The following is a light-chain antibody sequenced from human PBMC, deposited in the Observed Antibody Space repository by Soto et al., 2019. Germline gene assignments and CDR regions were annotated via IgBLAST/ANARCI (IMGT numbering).Light chain of an antibody. CDR1: QSVSSSY. V-gene: IGKV3-20*01. CDR2: GAS. J-gene: IGKJ5*01. CDR3: QQYGGSPIT. Sequence: EIVLTQSPGPLSLSPGERATLSCMSSQSVSSSYLAWYQQKPGQAPRLLIYGASSRATGIPDRFSGSGSGTDCTLTISRLEPEDFAVYYCQQYGGSPITLGQGTRLEIK.